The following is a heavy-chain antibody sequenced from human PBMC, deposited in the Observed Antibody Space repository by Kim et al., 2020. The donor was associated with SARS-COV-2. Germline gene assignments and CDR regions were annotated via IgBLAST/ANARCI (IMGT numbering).Heavy chain of an antibody. Sequence: GGSLRLSCAASGFTFSSYAMHWVRQAPGKGLEWVAVISYDGSNKYYADSVKGRFTISRDNSKNTLYLQMNSLRAEDTAVYYCARDAHPGYSYGTTFDYWG. V-gene: IGHV3-30*04. CDR3: ARDAHPGYSYGTTFDY. CDR1: GFTFSSYA. CDR2: ISYDGSNK. D-gene: IGHD5-18*01. J-gene: IGHJ4*01.